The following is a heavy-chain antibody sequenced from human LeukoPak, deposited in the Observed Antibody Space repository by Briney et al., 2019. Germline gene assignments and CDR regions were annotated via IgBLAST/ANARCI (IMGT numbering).Heavy chain of an antibody. V-gene: IGHV3-30*18. CDR3: AKDIEVATIGNFDY. Sequence: GGSLRLSCAASGFTFSSYGMHWVRQAPGKGLEWVAVISYDGSNKYYADSVKGRFTISRDNSKNTLYLQMNSLRAEDTAVYYCAKDIEVATIGNFDYWGQGTLVTVSS. CDR1: GFTFSSYG. CDR2: ISYDGSNK. J-gene: IGHJ4*02. D-gene: IGHD5-24*01.